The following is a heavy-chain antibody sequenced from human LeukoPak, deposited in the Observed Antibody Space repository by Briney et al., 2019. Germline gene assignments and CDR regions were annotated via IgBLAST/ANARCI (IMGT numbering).Heavy chain of an antibody. CDR1: GFSLTTGGVA. Sequence: SGPTLVKPTQTLTLTCTFSGFSLTTGGVAVGWIRQPPGKALEWLALIYGNDDKRYSPSLKSRFTISKDTSKNQVVLTMTNMDPVDTATYYCAHRVSSGFDYWGQGTLVTVSS. CDR3: AHRVSSGFDY. J-gene: IGHJ4*02. V-gene: IGHV2-5*01. CDR2: IYGNDDK. D-gene: IGHD6-25*01.